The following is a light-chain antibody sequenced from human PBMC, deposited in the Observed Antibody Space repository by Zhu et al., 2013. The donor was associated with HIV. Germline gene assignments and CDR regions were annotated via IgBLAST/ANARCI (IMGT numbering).Light chain of an antibody. CDR3: GTWNSSLSEGL. CDR2: DNN. Sequence: QSVLTQPPSVSAAPGQKVTISCSGSSSNIGSNYVSWYQRLPGTAPKLLIYDNNRRPSGIPDRFSGSKSGTSATLGITGLQTGDEADYYCGTWNSSLSEGLFGGGTKLTVL. CDR1: SSNIGSNY. J-gene: IGLJ3*02. V-gene: IGLV1-51*01.